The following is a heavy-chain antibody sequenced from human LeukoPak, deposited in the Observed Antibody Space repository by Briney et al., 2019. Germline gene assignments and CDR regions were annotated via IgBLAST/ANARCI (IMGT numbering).Heavy chain of an antibody. D-gene: IGHD6-19*01. CDR3: ASSSGFYNWFDP. J-gene: IGHJ5*02. V-gene: IGHV1-8*02. Sequence: ASVKVSCKASGYTFTSYYMHWVRQAPGQGLEWMGWMNPNSGNTGYAQKFQGRVTMTRNTSISTAYMELSSLRSEDTAVYYCASSSGFYNWFDPWGQGTLVTVSS. CDR1: GYTFTSYY. CDR2: MNPNSGNT.